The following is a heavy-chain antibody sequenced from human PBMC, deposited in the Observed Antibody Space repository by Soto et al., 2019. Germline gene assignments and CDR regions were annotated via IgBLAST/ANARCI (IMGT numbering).Heavy chain of an antibody. CDR2: MDQDGSAR. V-gene: IGHV3-7*01. D-gene: IGHD3-16*01. CDR3: VCGGNFFIY. Sequence: EVQLVESGGGLVQPGGSLRLSCAASGFTFSTYWMTWVRQPPGKGLEWVANMDQDGSARYYVDSVRGRFTVSRDNAKNSQFLQMNSLRAEDTAVYYCVCGGNFFIYWGQGTLVTVSP. J-gene: IGHJ4*02. CDR1: GFTFSTYW.